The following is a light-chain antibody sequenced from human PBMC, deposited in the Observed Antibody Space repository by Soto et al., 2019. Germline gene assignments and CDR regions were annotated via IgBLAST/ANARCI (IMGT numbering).Light chain of an antibody. J-gene: IGKJ3*01. CDR3: QHSYSTGLT. Sequence: DIQMTQSPSSLSASVGDRVTITCRASQSISSYLNWYQQKPGKAPKLLIYAASSLQSGVPSRFSGSGSGTDFTLTISSLQPEDFATYYCQHSYSTGLTFGPGTKVDIK. CDR1: QSISSY. CDR2: AAS. V-gene: IGKV1-39*01.